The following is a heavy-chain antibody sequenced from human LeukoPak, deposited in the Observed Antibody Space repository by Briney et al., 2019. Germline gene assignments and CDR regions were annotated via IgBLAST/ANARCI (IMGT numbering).Heavy chain of an antibody. D-gene: IGHD1-1*01. J-gene: IGHJ4*02. Sequence: GGSLRLSCAASGFTFSDYYMTWIRQAPGKGLQWVSYISFSGNTIYYADSVRGRFTISRDNAKNSLYLQTNNLRVEDTAVYYCALGELELHYCGQGTLVTASS. CDR3: ALGELELHY. CDR2: ISFSGNTI. CDR1: GFTFSDYY. V-gene: IGHV3-11*01.